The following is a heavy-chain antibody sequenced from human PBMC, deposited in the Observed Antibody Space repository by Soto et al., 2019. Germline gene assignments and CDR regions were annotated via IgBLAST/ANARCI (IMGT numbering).Heavy chain of an antibody. J-gene: IGHJ4*02. V-gene: IGHV3-23*01. Sequence: DVQLLESGGGLVQPGGSLRLSCTASGFTFSNYAMSWVRQAPGKGLEWVSSMSGSGGSTYYADSVKGRFTISRDNSKKTLDLHMSSLRAEDTAFYYCAKEPNYDCWSGYRYFDSWGQGSLVTVSS. CDR3: AKEPNYDCWSGYRYFDS. CDR1: GFTFSNYA. D-gene: IGHD3-3*01. CDR2: MSGSGGST.